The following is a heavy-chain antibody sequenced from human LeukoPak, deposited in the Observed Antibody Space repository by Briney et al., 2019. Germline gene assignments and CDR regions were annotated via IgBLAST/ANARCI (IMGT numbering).Heavy chain of an antibody. J-gene: IGHJ4*02. CDR2: ISAYNGNT. CDR1: GYTFTSYG. D-gene: IGHD5-12*01. V-gene: IGHV1-18*01. CDR3: AREGPPLYSGYDYPYFDY. Sequence: GASVKVSCKASGYTFTSYGISWVRQAPGQGLEWMGWISAYNGNTNYAQKLQGRVTMTTDTSTSTAYMELRSLRSDDTAVYYCAREGPPLYSGYDYPYFDYWGQGTLVTASS.